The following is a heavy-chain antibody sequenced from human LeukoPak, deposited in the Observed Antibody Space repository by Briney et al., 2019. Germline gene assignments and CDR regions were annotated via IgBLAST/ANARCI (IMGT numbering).Heavy chain of an antibody. J-gene: IGHJ6*03. CDR3: TKLISEWLQAKAYMDG. V-gene: IGHV4-59*12. CDR2: TYYSGIT. D-gene: IGHD5-24*01. Sequence: SETLSHTCTVSGGSLSSYYWRWIRQPPGKGLEWRGYTYYSGITNYNTSLKSRVTISVATSKNQFSLKLSSLTAADTAVYYCTKLISEWLQAKAYMDGWSKGTTVT. CDR1: GGSLSSYY.